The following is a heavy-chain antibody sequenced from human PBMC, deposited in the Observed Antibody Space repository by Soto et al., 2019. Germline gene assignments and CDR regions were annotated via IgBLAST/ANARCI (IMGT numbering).Heavy chain of an antibody. CDR1: GFTFRNYW. D-gene: IGHD3-9*01. J-gene: IGHJ3*02. CDR3: ARASPDNAFDI. V-gene: IGHV3-7*01. Sequence: GGSLRLSCAASGFTFRNYWMSWVRQAPGKGLEWVANIKHDGREKYYVDPMKGRFTISRDNAKNPLYLQMNSLRAEDTAVYYCARASPDNAFDIWGQGTKVTVSS. CDR2: IKHDGREK.